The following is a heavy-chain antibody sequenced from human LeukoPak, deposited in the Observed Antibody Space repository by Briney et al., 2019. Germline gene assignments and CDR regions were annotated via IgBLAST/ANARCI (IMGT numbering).Heavy chain of an antibody. D-gene: IGHD4-4*01. V-gene: IGHV4-34*01. CDR1: GGSFSGYY. CDR2: INHSGST. J-gene: IGHJ4*02. CDR3: ARVGDGYNHYHLDY. Sequence: SETLSLTCAVHGGSFSGYYWSWIRQPPGKGLEWIGEINHSGSTNYNPSLKSRVTISVDTSKNQFSLKLSSVTAADTAVYYCARVGDGYNHYHLDYWGQGTLVTVSS.